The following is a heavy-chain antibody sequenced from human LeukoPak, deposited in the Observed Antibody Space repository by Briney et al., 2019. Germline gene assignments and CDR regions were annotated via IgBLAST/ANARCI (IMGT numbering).Heavy chain of an antibody. CDR1: GFTVSSNY. CDR3: ARGLKTSGWYGDFDY. V-gene: IGHV3-53*01. D-gene: IGHD6-19*01. J-gene: IGHJ4*02. CDR2: IFSGGST. Sequence: GGSLRLSCVASGFTVSSNYMSWVRQAPGKGLEWVSAIFSGGSTFYADSVTGRFTISRDNSKNTVYLEMNSLRAEDTAVYYCARGLKTSGWYGDFDYWGQGTLATVSS.